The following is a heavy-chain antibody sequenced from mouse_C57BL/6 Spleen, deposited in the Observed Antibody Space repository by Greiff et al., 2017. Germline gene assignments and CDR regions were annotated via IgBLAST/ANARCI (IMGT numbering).Heavy chain of an antibody. D-gene: IGHD2-3*01. CDR2: IDPENGDT. V-gene: IGHV14-4*01. CDR1: GFNIKDDY. CDR3: TTSDCYPCAY. Sequence: VQLQQSGAELVRPGASVKLSCTASGFNIKDDYLHWVKQRPEQGLEWIGWIDPENGDTEYASKFQGKATITADTSSNTAYLQLSSLTSEDTAVYYCTTSDCYPCAYWGQGTLVTVSA. J-gene: IGHJ3*01.